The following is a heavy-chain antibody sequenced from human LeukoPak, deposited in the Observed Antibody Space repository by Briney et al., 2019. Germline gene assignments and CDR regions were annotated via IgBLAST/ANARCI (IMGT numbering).Heavy chain of an antibody. J-gene: IGHJ4*02. CDR1: GFTFSSYG. CDR3: AKDHRRLTIVGATTHFDY. V-gene: IGHV3-30*02. D-gene: IGHD1-26*01. Sequence: GESLRLSCAASGFTFSSYGMHWVRQAPGKGLEWVAFIRYDGSNKYYADSVKGRFTISRDNSKNTLYLQMNSLRAEDTAVYYCAKDHRRLTIVGATTHFDYWGQGTLVTVSS. CDR2: IRYDGSNK.